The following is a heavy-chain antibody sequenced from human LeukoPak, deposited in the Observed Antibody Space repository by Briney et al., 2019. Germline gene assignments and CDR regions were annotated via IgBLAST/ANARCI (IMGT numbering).Heavy chain of an antibody. CDR3: ARDVGGSGSYYNPFYYYGMDV. CDR1: GGSISSYY. J-gene: IGHJ6*02. Sequence: SETLSLTCTVSGGSISSYYWSWIRQPPGKGLEWIGYIYYSGSTNYNPSLKSRVTISVDTSKNQFSLKLSSVTAADTAVYYCARDVGGSGSYYNPFYYYGMDVWGQGTTVIVSS. V-gene: IGHV4-59*01. D-gene: IGHD3-10*01. CDR2: IYYSGST.